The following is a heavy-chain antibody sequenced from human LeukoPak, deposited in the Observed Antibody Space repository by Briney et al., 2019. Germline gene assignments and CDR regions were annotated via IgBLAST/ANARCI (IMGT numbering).Heavy chain of an antibody. V-gene: IGHV1-46*01. Sequence: GASVKVSCEASGYTFTSYYMHWVRQAPGQGLEWMGIINPSGGSTSYAQKFQGRVTMTRDTSTSTVYMELSSLRSEDTAVYYCARNPLYYDFWSGYDNYHYYMDVWGKGTTVTVSS. D-gene: IGHD3-3*01. CDR1: GYTFTSYY. CDR2: INPSGGST. CDR3: ARNPLYYDFWSGYDNYHYYMDV. J-gene: IGHJ6*03.